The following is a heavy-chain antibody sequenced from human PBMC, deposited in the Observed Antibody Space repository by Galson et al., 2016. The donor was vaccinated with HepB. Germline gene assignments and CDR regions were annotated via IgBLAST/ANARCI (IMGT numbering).Heavy chain of an antibody. V-gene: IGHV4-30-4*08. CDR3: ARETGTHWYFDL. CDR1: GGSISSVGYY. J-gene: IGHJ2*01. D-gene: IGHD7-27*01. Sequence: TLSLTCSVSGGSISSVGYYWSWIRQPPGKGLEWIGYSDYSGSTYYNPSLKSRITISIDSSKNQFSLKVNPVTAADTAVYYCARETGTHWYFDLWGRGTLITVSS. CDR2: SDYSGST.